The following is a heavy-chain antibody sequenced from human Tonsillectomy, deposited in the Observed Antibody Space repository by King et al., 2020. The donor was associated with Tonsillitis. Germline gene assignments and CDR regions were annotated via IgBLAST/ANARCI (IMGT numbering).Heavy chain of an antibody. CDR2: ISHDESNS. V-gene: IGHV3-30*18. D-gene: IGHD3-22*01. CDR3: AKELYYHDSSGYYLDDFDI. CDR1: GFTFSSYG. Sequence: VQLVESGGGVVQPGRSLRLSCAASGFTFSSYGMHWVRQAPGKGLEWVAVISHDESNSHYADSVKGRFTISRDNSKNTLYLQMNSLRAEDTAVYYCAKELYYHDSSGYYLDDFDIWGQGTMVTVSS. J-gene: IGHJ3*02.